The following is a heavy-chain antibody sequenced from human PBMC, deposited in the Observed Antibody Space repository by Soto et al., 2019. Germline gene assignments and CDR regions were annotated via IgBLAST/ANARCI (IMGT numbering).Heavy chain of an antibody. CDR1: GYNFIGQY. J-gene: IGHJ4*02. CDR2: INPSGGSA. CDR3: ARLLCAHNTRPFWLGYFDY. V-gene: IGHV1-46*01. Sequence: GASVKVSCKASGYNFIGQYIHWVRQAPGQGLEWMGIINPSGGSATYAQKFQGRVVMTSDASTSTVYVELSSLTSEDTAIYFCARLLCAHNTRPFWLGYFDYWGQGTLVTVSS. D-gene: IGHD3-3*01.